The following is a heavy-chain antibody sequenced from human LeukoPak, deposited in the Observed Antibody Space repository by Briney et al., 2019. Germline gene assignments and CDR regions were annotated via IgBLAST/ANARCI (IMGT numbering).Heavy chain of an antibody. Sequence: SETLSLTCAVYGGSFSGYYWSWIRQPPGKGLEWIGEINHSGSTNYNPSLKSRVTISVDRSKNQFSLKLSSVTAADTAVYYCARGLIVGSFDYWGQGTLVTVSS. V-gene: IGHV4-34*01. D-gene: IGHD1-26*01. J-gene: IGHJ4*02. CDR2: INHSGST. CDR3: ARGLIVGSFDY. CDR1: GGSFSGYY.